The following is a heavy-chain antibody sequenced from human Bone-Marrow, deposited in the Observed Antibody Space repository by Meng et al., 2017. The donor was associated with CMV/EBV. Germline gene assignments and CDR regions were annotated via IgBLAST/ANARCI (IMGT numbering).Heavy chain of an antibody. CDR1: GFTFSSYA. V-gene: IGHV3-23*01. D-gene: IGHD3-3*01. Sequence: SCAASGFTFSSYAMSWVRQAPGKGLEWVSAISGSGGSTYYADSVKGRFTISRDNSKNTLYLQMNSLRAEDTAVYYCAKSDTISVFYYFDYWGQGTLVTFSS. CDR2: ISGSGGST. CDR3: AKSDTISVFYYFDY. J-gene: IGHJ4*02.